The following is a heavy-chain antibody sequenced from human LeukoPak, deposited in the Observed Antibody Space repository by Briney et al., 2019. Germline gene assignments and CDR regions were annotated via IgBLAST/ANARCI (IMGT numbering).Heavy chain of an antibody. J-gene: IGHJ5*02. Sequence: ASVKVSCKISGHTLTELSMHWVRQAPGEGLEWMGGFDPEDGETIYAQKFPGRVTMTEDTSTDTAYMEVSSLRSEDTAVYYCAIGLDLIFGVINHWGQGTLVTVSS. CDR2: FDPEDGET. V-gene: IGHV1-24*01. D-gene: IGHD3-3*01. CDR3: AIGLDLIFGVINH. CDR1: GHTLTELS.